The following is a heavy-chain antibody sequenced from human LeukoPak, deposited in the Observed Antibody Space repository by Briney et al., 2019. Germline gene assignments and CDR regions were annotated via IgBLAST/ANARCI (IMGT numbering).Heavy chain of an antibody. J-gene: IGHJ4*02. CDR1: GFTFDDYA. CDR2: ITSSGGSI. CDR3: ARGYFGPDY. V-gene: IGHV3-21*01. Sequence: GGSLRLSCAASGFTFDDYAMHWVRQAPGKGLEWVSSITSSGGSINYADSVKGRFTISRDNAKNSLYLQMNSVRAEDTAVYYCARGYFGPDYWGQGTLVTVSS. D-gene: IGHD2/OR15-2a*01.